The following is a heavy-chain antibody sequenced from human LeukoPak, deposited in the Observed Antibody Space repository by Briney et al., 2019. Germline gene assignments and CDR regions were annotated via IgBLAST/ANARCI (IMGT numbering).Heavy chain of an antibody. V-gene: IGHV3-48*01. CDR3: AREHTPYGSGCTAAY. J-gene: IGHJ4*02. Sequence: GGSLRLSCAASGFTFSSYGLNWVRQAPGEGLDWVSYVSPSSTTIYYADSVKGRFTISRDNAKNSLYLQMNSLRAEDTAVYYCAREHTPYGSGCTAAYWGQGTLVTVSS. D-gene: IGHD6-19*01. CDR1: GFTFSSYG. CDR2: VSPSSTTI.